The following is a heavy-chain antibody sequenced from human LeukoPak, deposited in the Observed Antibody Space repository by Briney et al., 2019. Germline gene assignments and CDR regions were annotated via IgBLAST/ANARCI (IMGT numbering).Heavy chain of an antibody. Sequence: GESLQISCKGSGYFFTSYCIGWVRQLPGKGGEGRGIIYPGDSDNRYSPSFQGQVTISDDKSISTAYLKWSSLKASDTAMYYCARQKAVAGIYFDYWGQGTLVTVSS. V-gene: IGHV5-51*01. CDR1: GYFFTSYC. CDR3: ARQKAVAGIYFDY. CDR2: IYPGDSDN. J-gene: IGHJ4*02. D-gene: IGHD6-19*01.